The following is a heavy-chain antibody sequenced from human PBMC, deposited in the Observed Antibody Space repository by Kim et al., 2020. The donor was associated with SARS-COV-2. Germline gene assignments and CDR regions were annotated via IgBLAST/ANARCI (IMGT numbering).Heavy chain of an antibody. CDR2: IRSRIDGEIT. D-gene: IGHD6-13*01. CDR3: TTEGGSSSPYAN. CDR1: GFSFSTAW. Sequence: GGSLRLSCAASGFSFSTAWMTWVRQAPGKGLEWVGGIRSRIDGEITEYAASVKGRFTMSRDDSKNTLFLQMKGLETDDTGVYYCTTEGGSSSPYANWGQG. J-gene: IGHJ1*01. V-gene: IGHV3-15*01.